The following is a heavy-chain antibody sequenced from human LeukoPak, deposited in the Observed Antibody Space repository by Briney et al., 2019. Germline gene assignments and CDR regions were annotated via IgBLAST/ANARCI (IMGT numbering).Heavy chain of an antibody. J-gene: IGHJ5*02. CDR2: IHHSGTT. Sequence: SETLSLTCAVSGHSINSGHYWGWIRQPPGKGLEWIGSIHHSGTTYYNPSLKSRVTISGDTSKNQFSLKLTSVTATGTAVYYCARAAAADPKNWFDPWGQGTLVTVSS. D-gene: IGHD6-13*01. V-gene: IGHV4-38-2*01. CDR3: ARAAAADPKNWFDP. CDR1: GHSINSGHY.